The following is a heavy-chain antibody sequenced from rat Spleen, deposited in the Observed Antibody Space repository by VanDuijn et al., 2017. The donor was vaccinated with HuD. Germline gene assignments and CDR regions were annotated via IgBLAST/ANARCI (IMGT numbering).Heavy chain of an antibody. V-gene: IGHV5S13*01. Sequence: EVQLVESGGGLVQPGRSLKLSCAASGFSFSKFGMAWVRQAPTKGLEWVASIHTGGGYTYYRDSVKGRFTISRDNAKSSQYLQMDSLRSEDTATYYCTAGGPYYFDSWGQGIMVTVSS. J-gene: IGHJ2*01. CDR3: TAGGPYYFDS. CDR2: IHTGGGYT. CDR1: GFSFSKFG. D-gene: IGHD1-11*01.